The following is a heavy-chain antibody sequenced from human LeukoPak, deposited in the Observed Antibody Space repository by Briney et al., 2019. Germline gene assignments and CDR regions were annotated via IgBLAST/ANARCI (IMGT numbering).Heavy chain of an antibody. J-gene: IGHJ4*02. D-gene: IGHD5-18*01. CDR1: GFTFSDYW. CDR2: TSDDGSST. CDR3: ARINREPGYSSDY. V-gene: IGHV3-74*01. Sequence: GGSLRLSCAASGFTFSDYWMHWVRQAPGKGLVWASRTSDDGSSTSYADSVKGRFTISRANAKNTLYLQMNSLRAEDTAVYYCARINREPGYSSDYWGQGTLVTVSS.